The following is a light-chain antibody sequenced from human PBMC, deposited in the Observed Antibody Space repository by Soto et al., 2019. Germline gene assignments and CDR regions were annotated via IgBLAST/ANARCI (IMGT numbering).Light chain of an antibody. CDR3: QQSYRTPFS. Sequence: DIQMTQSPSSLSASVGDRVTITCRASQSIGTYLNWYLQKPGKAPKLLIYAASSLQSGVPSRFSVSGSGTDFTLTISSLQPGDFGTYYCQQSYRTPFSFGPGTKAEIK. CDR2: AAS. V-gene: IGKV1-39*01. J-gene: IGKJ3*01. CDR1: QSIGTY.